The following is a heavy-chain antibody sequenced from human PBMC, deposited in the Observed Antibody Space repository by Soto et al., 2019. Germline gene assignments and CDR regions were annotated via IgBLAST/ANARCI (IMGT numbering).Heavy chain of an antibody. V-gene: IGHV3-23*01. D-gene: IGHD6-19*01. CDR1: GFTFVNYA. J-gene: IGHJ4*02. Sequence: EVQLLDSGGGLVQPGGSLRLSCAASGFTFVNYAMNWVRQAPGKGLEWVATISGSGTSTYYADSVKGRFTISRDNSRNTLYLQMNSLRAEDTAVYYCAKGTSNGGWFNPFDYWGQGTLVTVSS. CDR2: ISGSGTST. CDR3: AKGTSNGGWFNPFDY.